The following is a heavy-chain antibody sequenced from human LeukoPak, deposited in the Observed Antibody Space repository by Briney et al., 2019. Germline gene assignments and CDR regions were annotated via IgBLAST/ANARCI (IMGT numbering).Heavy chain of an antibody. D-gene: IGHD5-24*01. CDR2: IWRDDSQK. CDR3: VREEDGFDI. J-gene: IGHJ3*02. CDR1: GIMLSSNI. Sequence: PGGSLRLSCAASGIMLSSNIMHWVRQTPGKGLEWVAVIWRDDSQKAYLDSVKGRFIISRDNSKSTLYLEMNNLRAEDTAVYYCVREEDGFDIWGRGTTVTVSS. V-gene: IGHV3-33*01.